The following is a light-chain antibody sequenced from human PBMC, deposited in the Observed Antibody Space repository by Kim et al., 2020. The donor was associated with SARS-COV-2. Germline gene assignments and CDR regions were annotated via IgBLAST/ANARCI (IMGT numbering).Light chain of an antibody. CDR2: KDS. J-gene: IGLJ2*01. CDR3: YSAADNNVV. Sequence: SVSPGQTARITCSGDVLAKKYARWFQQKPGQAPVLVISKDSERPSGIPERFSGSRSGTIATLTISGAQVEDEADYYCYSAADNNVVFGGGTQLTVL. V-gene: IGLV3-27*01. CDR1: VLAKKY.